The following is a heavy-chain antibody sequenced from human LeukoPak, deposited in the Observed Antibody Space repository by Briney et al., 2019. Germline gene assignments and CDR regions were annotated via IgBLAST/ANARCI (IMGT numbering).Heavy chain of an antibody. CDR3: ATIPRLEWLLSPGRNWFDP. Sequence: SQTLSLTCTVSGGSISSGGYYWSWIRQPPGKGLEWIGYIYHSGSTYYNPSLKSRVTISVDKSKNQFSLKLSSVTAADTAVYYCATIPRLEWLLSPGRNWFDPWGQGTLVTVSS. CDR2: IYHSGST. CDR1: GGSISSGGYY. D-gene: IGHD3-3*01. J-gene: IGHJ5*02. V-gene: IGHV4-30-2*01.